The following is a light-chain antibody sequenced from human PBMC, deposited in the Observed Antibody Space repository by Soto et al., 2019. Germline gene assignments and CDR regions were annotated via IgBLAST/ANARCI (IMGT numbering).Light chain of an antibody. CDR2: GAS. V-gene: IGKV3-20*01. CDR3: QQYGSSPPIT. CDR1: QTVNSDY. Sequence: EIVLTQSQGTLSLSPGGTATLSCLASQTVNSDYIAWFQQKPGQAPRLLIYGASSRATGIPDRFSGSGSGTDFTLFISRLEPEDFAVYYCQQYGSSPPITFGQGTRLEIK. J-gene: IGKJ5*01.